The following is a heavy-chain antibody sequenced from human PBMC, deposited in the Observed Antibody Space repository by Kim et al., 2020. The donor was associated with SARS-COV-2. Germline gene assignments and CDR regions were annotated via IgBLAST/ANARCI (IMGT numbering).Heavy chain of an antibody. CDR1: GGSISSTNW. Sequence: SETLSLTCVVSGGSISSTNWWHWVRQPPGQGLEWIGEIYESGSTYYNPSRRSRVTISVDKSNNEFSLRLNSLTAADTALYYCAAEYNTGYIPGDFWGQGTLVTVSS. J-gene: IGHJ4*02. D-gene: IGHD1-1*01. CDR2: IYESGST. CDR3: AAEYNTGYIPGDF. V-gene: IGHV4-4*02.